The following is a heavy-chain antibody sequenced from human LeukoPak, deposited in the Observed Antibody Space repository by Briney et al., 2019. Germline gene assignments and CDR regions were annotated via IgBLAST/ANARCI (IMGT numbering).Heavy chain of an antibody. CDR1: GSTFTHYY. D-gene: IGHD3-10*01. V-gene: IGHV1-2*02. Sequence: ASVKVSCQACGSTFTHYYIHWIRQAPGQGGEGMGWVNPNSGGTNYVQKFQGRVTMTRDTSISTAYMELSSLTSDDTAVYYCAREFRITMVRGGPDYWGQGTLVTVSS. CDR3: AREFRITMVRGGPDY. CDR2: VNPNSGGT. J-gene: IGHJ4*02.